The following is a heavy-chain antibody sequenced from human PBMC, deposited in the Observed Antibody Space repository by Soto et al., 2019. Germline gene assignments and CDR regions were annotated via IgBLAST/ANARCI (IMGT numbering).Heavy chain of an antibody. CDR2: VSESGDST. CDR1: GFDFNNYD. Sequence: EVQLLESGGGLVQPGGSLRLSCAASGFDFNNYDMSWGRQAPGKGLEWVSSVSESGDSTYYADSVKGRFTISRYNSKNTLYFEMNSLIAEDTAIYYCVCIIWVYWGQRPLVFVSS. J-gene: IGHJ4*02. D-gene: IGHD3-16*01. V-gene: IGHV3-23*01. CDR3: VCIIWVY.